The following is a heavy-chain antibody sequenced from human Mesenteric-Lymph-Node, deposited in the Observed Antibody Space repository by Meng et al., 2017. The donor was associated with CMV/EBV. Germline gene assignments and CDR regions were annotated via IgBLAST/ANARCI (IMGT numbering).Heavy chain of an antibody. D-gene: IGHD1-7*01. V-gene: IGHV4-61*03. Sequence: GPLRLSFTVPGGSVSSGSYYWSWIRQPPGKGLEWIGHIYYSGSTNYNPSLKSRVTISVDTSKNHFSLKLSSVTAADTAVYYCARIVRFNWNYGVSWFDPWGQGTLVTVSS. J-gene: IGHJ5*02. CDR2: IYYSGST. CDR1: GGSVSSGSYY. CDR3: ARIVRFNWNYGVSWFDP.